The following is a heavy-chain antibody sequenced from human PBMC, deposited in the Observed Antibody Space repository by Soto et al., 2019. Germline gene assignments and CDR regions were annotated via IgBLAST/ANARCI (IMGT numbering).Heavy chain of an antibody. CDR3: ARVVLGGYLLDS. Sequence: SVKVSCKASGGTFSISSYAINWVRQAPGQGLEWMGGIIPFINTANNAQKFQGRVTITADKSTSTAYMELNSLRSEDTAVYYWARVVLGGYLLDSWGRGSLVTVSS. V-gene: IGHV1-69*06. J-gene: IGHJ4*02. CDR1: GGTFSISSYA. CDR2: IIPFINTA. D-gene: IGHD3-10*01.